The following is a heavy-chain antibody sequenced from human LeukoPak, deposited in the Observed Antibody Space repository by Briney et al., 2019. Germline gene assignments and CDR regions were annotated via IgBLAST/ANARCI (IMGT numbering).Heavy chain of an antibody. CDR3: ARGQGRYFDWLSSPLFDY. V-gene: IGHV4-34*01. CDR2: INHSGST. J-gene: IGHJ4*02. Sequence: SETLSLTCAVYGGSFSGYYWSWIRQPPGKGLEWIGEINHSGSTNYNPSLKSRVTISVDTSKNQSSLKLSSVTAADTAVYYCARGQGRYFDWLSSPLFDYWGQGTLVTVSS. D-gene: IGHD3-9*01. CDR1: GGSFSGYY.